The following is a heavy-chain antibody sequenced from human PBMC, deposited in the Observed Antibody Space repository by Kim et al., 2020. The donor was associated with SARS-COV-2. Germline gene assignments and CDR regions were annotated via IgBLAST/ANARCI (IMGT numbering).Heavy chain of an antibody. CDR1: GGSFSGYY. V-gene: IGHV4-34*01. CDR2: INHSGST. CDR3: ARVGYYGSGSYYKFDY. Sequence: SETLSLTCAVYGGSFSGYYWSWIRQPPGKGLEWIGEINHSGSTNYNPSLKSRVTISVDTSKNQFSLKLSSVTAADTAVYYCARVGYYGSGSYYKFDYWG. D-gene: IGHD3-10*01. J-gene: IGHJ4*01.